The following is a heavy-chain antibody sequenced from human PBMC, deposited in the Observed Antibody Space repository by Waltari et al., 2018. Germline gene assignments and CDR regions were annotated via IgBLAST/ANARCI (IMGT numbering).Heavy chain of an antibody. V-gene: IGHV2-5*01. CDR1: GFSLSTSGVG. CDR2: IYWNDDK. J-gene: IGHJ5*02. CDR3: AHSPLLTGTPVTYNWFDP. Sequence: QITLKESGPTLVKPTQTLTLTCTFSGFSLSTSGVGVGWIRQPPGKALEWLALIYWNDDKRYSPSLKSRLTITKDTSKNQVVLTMTNMDPVDTATYYCAHSPLLTGTPVTYNWFDPWGQGTLVTVSS. D-gene: IGHD1-1*01.